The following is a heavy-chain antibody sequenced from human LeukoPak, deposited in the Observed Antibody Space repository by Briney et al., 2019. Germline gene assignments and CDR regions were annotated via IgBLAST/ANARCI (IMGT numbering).Heavy chain of an antibody. Sequence: ASVKVSCKASGYTFTGYYMHWVRQAPGQGLEWMGWINPNSGGTNYAQKFQGRVTMTRDTSISTAYMELSRLRSDDTAVYYCARDRTRAAGTAYDAFDIWGQGTMVTVSS. D-gene: IGHD6-13*01. J-gene: IGHJ3*02. CDR1: GYTFTGYY. CDR2: INPNSGGT. V-gene: IGHV1-2*02. CDR3: ARDRTRAAGTAYDAFDI.